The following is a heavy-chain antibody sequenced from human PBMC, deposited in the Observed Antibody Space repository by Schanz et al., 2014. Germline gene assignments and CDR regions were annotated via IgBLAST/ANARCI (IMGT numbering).Heavy chain of an antibody. CDR2: VSASGGGP. J-gene: IGHJ4*02. D-gene: IGHD2-15*01. CDR3: VKDDRGDVVVVAANY. Sequence: DVQLVDSGGGLVQPGGSLRLSCAGSGFSFSTYGMTWVRQAPGKGLEWVSLVSASGGGPFYADSVKGRFTISRDNSRNTVYLQMSSLRAEDTAVYYCVKDDRGDVVVVAANYWGQGAQVIVSS. V-gene: IGHV3-23*04. CDR1: GFSFSTYG.